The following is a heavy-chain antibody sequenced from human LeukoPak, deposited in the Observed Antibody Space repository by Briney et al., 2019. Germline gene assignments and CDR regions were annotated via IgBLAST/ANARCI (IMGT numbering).Heavy chain of an antibody. V-gene: IGHV4-31*03. CDR1: GCSISSGGYY. Sequence: KPSETLSLTCTVSGCSISSGGYYWSWIRQHPGKGLEWIGYIYYSGSTYYNPSLKSRVTISVDTSKNQFSLKLSSVTAADTAVYYCARSDDYVWGPAAFDIWGQGTMVTVSS. D-gene: IGHD3-16*01. CDR3: ARSDDYVWGPAAFDI. J-gene: IGHJ3*02. CDR2: IYYSGST.